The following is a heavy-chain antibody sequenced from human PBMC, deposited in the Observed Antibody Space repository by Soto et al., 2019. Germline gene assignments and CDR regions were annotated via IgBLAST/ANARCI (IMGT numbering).Heavy chain of an antibody. D-gene: IGHD6-19*01. CDR3: ARDASGPFDS. CDR2: IHSDGST. CDR1: GFTVSDS. J-gene: IGHJ4*02. Sequence: EVQLVETGGGLIQPGGSLKLSCSVAGFTVSDSMSWVRQAPGKGLECVSFIHSDGSTHYTDSVRGRFTISRDNSKNALYLQMDRLRVDGTAVYFFARDASGPFDSWGQGTLVTVSS. V-gene: IGHV3-53*02.